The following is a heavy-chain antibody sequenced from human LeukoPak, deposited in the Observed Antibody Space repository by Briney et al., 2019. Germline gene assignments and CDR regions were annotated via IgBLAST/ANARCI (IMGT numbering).Heavy chain of an antibody. V-gene: IGHV3-33*08. CDR1: GFMFISSE. CDR2: IWDDGTNK. CDR3: ARDFGYRPRPIWFDP. Sequence: PGGSLRLSCAASGFMFISSEITWVRQGPGMGLEWVTVIWDDGTNKYYADSVKGRFTISRDISKNTLYLQMNSLRAEDTAVYYGARDFGYRPRPIWFDPWGQGTLVTVSS. J-gene: IGHJ5*02. D-gene: IGHD3-16*02.